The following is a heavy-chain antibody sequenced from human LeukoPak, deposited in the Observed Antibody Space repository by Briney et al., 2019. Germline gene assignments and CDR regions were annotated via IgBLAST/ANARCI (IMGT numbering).Heavy chain of an antibody. CDR2: LNPNSGDT. CDR1: GYTFTGSY. Sequence: ASVKVSCKASGYTFTGSYLHWVRQAPGQGLEWMGWLNPNSGDTKDALKFQGRVTMTRDTSINTAYMELSRLTSDDTAVYYCARGTTHLWFGEGGNALDIWGHGTMVTVSS. J-gene: IGHJ3*02. D-gene: IGHD3-10*01. CDR3: ARGTTHLWFGEGGNALDI. V-gene: IGHV1-2*02.